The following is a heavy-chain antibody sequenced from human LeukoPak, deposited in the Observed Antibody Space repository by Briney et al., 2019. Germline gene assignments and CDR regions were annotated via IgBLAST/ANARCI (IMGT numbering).Heavy chain of an antibody. D-gene: IGHD3-22*01. J-gene: IGHJ4*02. Sequence: SETLSLTCTVSGGSISSYYWSWIRQPPGKGQEWIGYIYYSGSTNYNPSLKSRVTISVDTSKNQFSLKLSSVTAADTAVYYCAREGSGWAYYYDSSGYYGSTGFDYWGQGTLVTVSS. CDR2: IYYSGST. CDR1: GGSISSYY. CDR3: AREGSGWAYYYDSSGYYGSTGFDY. V-gene: IGHV4-59*01.